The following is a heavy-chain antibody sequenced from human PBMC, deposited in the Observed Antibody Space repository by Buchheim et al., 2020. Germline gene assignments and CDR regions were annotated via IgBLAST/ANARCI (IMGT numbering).Heavy chain of an antibody. V-gene: IGHV4-59*01. D-gene: IGHD2-21*02. CDR2: IYYSGST. CDR3: ARGWAAYCGGDCYNNWFDP. CDR1: GGSISSYY. J-gene: IGHJ5*02. Sequence: QVQLQESGPGLVKPSETLSLTCTVSGGSISSYYWSWIRQPPGKGLEWIGYIYYSGSTNYNPSLKSRVPISVDTSKNQFSLKLSSVTAADTAVYYCARGWAAYCGGDCYNNWFDPWGQGTL.